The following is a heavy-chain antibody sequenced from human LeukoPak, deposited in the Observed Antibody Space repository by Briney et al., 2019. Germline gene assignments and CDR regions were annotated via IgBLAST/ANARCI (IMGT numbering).Heavy chain of an antibody. Sequence: LSLTCTVSGGSISSYYWSWIRQAPGKGLEWISYITNSGSTTFYADSVKGRFTISRDNAKNSLYLQMNSLRAEDTAVYYCARDAGQQLDYWGQGTLVTVSS. CDR2: ITNSGSTT. CDR1: GGSISSYY. J-gene: IGHJ4*02. V-gene: IGHV3-11*04. D-gene: IGHD6-13*01. CDR3: ARDAGQQLDY.